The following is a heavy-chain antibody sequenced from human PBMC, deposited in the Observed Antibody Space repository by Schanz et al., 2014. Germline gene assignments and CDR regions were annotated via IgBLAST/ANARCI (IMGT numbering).Heavy chain of an antibody. Sequence: QVQLVQSGAEVKKPGASVKVSCKASGYTFTGYYMHWVRQAPGQGLEWMGIINPSGGSTSYAQKFQGRVTMTRDTSISTAYMELSGLTSDDTAVYFCARDPYGKNSGDFDYWGQGTLVTVSS. V-gene: IGHV1-46*01. CDR3: ARDPYGKNSGDFDY. CDR2: INPSGGST. CDR1: GYTFTGYY. D-gene: IGHD4-17*01. J-gene: IGHJ4*02.